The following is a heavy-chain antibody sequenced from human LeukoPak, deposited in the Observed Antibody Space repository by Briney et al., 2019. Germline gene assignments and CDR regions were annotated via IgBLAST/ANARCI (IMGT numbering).Heavy chain of an antibody. D-gene: IGHD3-10*01. CDR2: ISGYNGNT. V-gene: IGHV1-18*01. CDR3: ARDYASGSWYSDY. J-gene: IGHJ4*02. CDR1: GYTFTKYD. Sequence: GASVKVSCKASGYTFTKYDLSWVRQAPGQGLEWMGWISGYNGNTNYAQKLQGRVTMTMDTSTSTAYMELRSPRSDDTAVYYCARDYASGSWYSDYWGQGTLVTVSS.